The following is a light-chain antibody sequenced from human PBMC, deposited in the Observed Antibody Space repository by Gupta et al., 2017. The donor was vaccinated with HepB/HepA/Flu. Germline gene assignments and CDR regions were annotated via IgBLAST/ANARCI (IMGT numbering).Light chain of an antibody. V-gene: IGLV1-44*01. CDR3: AAWDDSLNGLV. Sequence: QSVLTQPPSASGTPGQRVPISCSGSSSNIGSNSVNWYQQLPGTAPKLLIYSNDQRPSGGPDRFSGSKSGTSASLAISGLQSEDEADYYCAAWDDSLNGLVFGGGTKLTV. CDR2: SND. J-gene: IGLJ2*01. CDR1: SSNIGSNS.